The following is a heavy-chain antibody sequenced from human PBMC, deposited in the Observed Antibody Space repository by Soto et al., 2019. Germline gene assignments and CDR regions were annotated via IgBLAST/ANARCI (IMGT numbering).Heavy chain of an antibody. V-gene: IGHV1-69*01. D-gene: IGHD2-15*01. CDR2: IIPIFGTA. J-gene: IGHJ6*02. CDR1: GGTFSSYA. CDR3: ARELVVVVAATYSYYYYGMDV. Sequence: QVQLVQSGAEVKKPGSSVKVSCKASGGTFSSYAISWVRQAPGQGPEWMGGIIPIFGTANYAQKFQGRVTITADESTSTAYMELSSLRSEDTAVYYCARELVVVVAATYSYYYYGMDVWGQGTTVTVSS.